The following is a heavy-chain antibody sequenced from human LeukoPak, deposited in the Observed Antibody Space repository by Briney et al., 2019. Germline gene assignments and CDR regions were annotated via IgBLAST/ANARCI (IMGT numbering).Heavy chain of an antibody. CDR2: IYYSGST. D-gene: IGHD3-10*01. J-gene: IGHJ6*03. Sequence: SETLSLTCTVSGGSISSSSYYWGWLRQPQGKGLEWIGYIYYSGSTNYNPSLKSRVTISVDTSKNQFSLKLSSVTAADTAVYYCARDRQGDYYGSGSYLYYYYYMDVWGKGTTVTVSS. CDR1: GGSISSSSYY. CDR3: ARDRQGDYYGSGSYLYYYYYMDV. V-gene: IGHV4-61*01.